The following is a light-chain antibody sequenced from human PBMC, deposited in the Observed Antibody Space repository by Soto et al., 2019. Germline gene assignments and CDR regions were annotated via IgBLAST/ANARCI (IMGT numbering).Light chain of an antibody. Sequence: EIVLTQSPATLSLYPGERATLSCRVSQGVDRYVAWYQQKSGQPPRLLIYDASNRATGIPARFSGSGSETDFTLTISSLEPEDFAVYYCLQRKYWPPLTFGGGTKVEIK. CDR1: QGVDRY. J-gene: IGKJ4*01. CDR2: DAS. V-gene: IGKV3-11*01. CDR3: LQRKYWPPLT.